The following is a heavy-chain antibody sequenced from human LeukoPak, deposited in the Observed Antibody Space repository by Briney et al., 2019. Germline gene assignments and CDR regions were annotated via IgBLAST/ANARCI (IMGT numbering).Heavy chain of an antibody. CDR3: AKDRGRVYYYGMDV. J-gene: IGHJ6*02. CDR2: ISWNSGNI. V-gene: IGHV3-9*01. CDR1: GFTFYDYA. Sequence: GGSLRLSCAASGFTFYDYAMHWVRQAPGKGLEWVSGISWNSGNIDYADSVKGRFTISRDNAKNSLYLQMNSLRAEDTALYYCAKDRGRVYYYGMDVWGQGTTVTVSS. D-gene: IGHD3-10*01.